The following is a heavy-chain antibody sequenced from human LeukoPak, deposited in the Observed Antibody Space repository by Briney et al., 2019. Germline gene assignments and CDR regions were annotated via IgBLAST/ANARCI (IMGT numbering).Heavy chain of an antibody. CDR3: ARDRTSGYNWFDP. J-gene: IGHJ5*02. Sequence: ASVKVSCKASGYTFTGYYMHWVRQAPGQGLEWMGWINPNSGDTNYAQKFQGRVTMTRDTSISTAYMELSRLTSDDTAMYYCARDRTSGYNWFDPWGQGTLVAVSS. D-gene: IGHD3-22*01. CDR2: INPNSGDT. CDR1: GYTFTGYY. V-gene: IGHV1-2*02.